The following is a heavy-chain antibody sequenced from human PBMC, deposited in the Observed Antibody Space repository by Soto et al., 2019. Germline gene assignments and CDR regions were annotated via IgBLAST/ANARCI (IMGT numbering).Heavy chain of an antibody. V-gene: IGHV3-23*01. CDR1: GFTFSSYA. CDR2: ISGSGGST. CDR3: ANMYSSSWPNWFDP. Sequence: EVQLLESGGGLVQPGGSLRLSCAASGFTFSSYAMSWVRQAPGKGLEWVSAISGSGGSTYYADSVKGRFTISRDNSKNTMYLQMNSLRPEDTAVYYCANMYSSSWPNWFDPWGQGVLVTVSS. D-gene: IGHD6-13*01. J-gene: IGHJ5*02.